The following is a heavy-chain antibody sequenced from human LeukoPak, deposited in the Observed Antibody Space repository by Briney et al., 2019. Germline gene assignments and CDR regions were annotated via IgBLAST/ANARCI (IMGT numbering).Heavy chain of an antibody. CDR1: GFTFDDYA. V-gene: IGHV3-9*01. Sequence: GGSLRLSCAASGFTFDDYAMHWVRQAPGKGLEWVSGISWNSGSIGYADSVKGRFTISRDNAKNSLYLQMNSLRAEDTALYYCAKDPYSGYGEPTDYWGQGTLVTVSS. D-gene: IGHD5-12*01. CDR3: AKDPYSGYGEPTDY. J-gene: IGHJ4*02. CDR2: ISWNSGSI.